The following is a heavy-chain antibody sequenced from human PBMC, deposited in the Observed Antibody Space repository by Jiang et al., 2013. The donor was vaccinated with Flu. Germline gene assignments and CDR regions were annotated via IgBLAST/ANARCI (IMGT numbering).Heavy chain of an antibody. CDR3: AKGTEQWLSGDPYYFDY. CDR2: ISGSGGST. V-gene: IGHV3-23*01. D-gene: IGHD6-19*01. Sequence: LVQPGGSLRLSCAASGFTFSSYAMSWVRQAPGKGLEWVSAISGSGGSTYYADSVKGRFTISRDNSKNTLYLQMNSLRAEDTAVYYCAKGTEQWLSGDPYYFDYWGQGTLVTVSS. J-gene: IGHJ4*02. CDR1: GFTFSSYA.